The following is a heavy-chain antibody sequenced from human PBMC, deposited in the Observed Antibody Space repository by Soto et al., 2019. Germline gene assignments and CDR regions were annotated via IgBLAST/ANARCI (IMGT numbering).Heavy chain of an antibody. D-gene: IGHD3-3*01. CDR2: ISAYNGNT. J-gene: IGHJ4*02. CDR1: GYTFTSYG. V-gene: IGHV1-18*01. Sequence: ASVKVSCKASGYTFTSYGISWVRQAPGQGLEWMGWISAYNGNTNYAQKLQGRVTMTTDTSTSTAYMELRSLRSDDTAVYYCAREKYDFWSGYYHGDYWGQGTLVTVSS. CDR3: AREKYDFWSGYYHGDY.